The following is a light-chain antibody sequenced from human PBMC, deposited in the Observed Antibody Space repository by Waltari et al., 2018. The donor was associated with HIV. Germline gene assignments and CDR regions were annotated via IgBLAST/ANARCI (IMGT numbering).Light chain of an antibody. CDR1: DSISIY. J-gene: IGKJ5*01. V-gene: IGKV3-11*01. Sequence: IVFTQSPATLSMSPGETATLSSRANDSISIYVAWYQHRPGKAPSLLINDSSNMDTGVPPRFSGRGSGTDFTLTISSLQPEDYAVYYCQQRSSWPPGLFGQGTRL. CDR2: DSS. CDR3: QQRSSWPPGL.